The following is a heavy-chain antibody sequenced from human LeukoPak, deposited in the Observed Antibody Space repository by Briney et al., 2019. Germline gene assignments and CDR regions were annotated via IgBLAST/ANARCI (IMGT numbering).Heavy chain of an antibody. CDR2: ISSSSSTI. CDR3: ARESQWELRGELDY. V-gene: IGHV3-48*01. CDR1: GFTFSSYS. D-gene: IGHD1-26*01. Sequence: GGSLRLSCAASGFTFSSYSMNWVRQAPGKGLEWVSYISSSSSTIYYADSVKGRFTISRDNAKNSLYLQMNSLRAEDTAVYYCARESQWELRGELDYWGQGTLVTVSS. J-gene: IGHJ4*02.